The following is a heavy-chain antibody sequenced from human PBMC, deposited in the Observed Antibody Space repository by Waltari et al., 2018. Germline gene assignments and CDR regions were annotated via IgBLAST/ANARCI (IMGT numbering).Heavy chain of an antibody. V-gene: IGHV1-69*01. J-gene: IGHJ4*02. CDR3: ATDTSPPY. CDR1: GGTFGRFA. CDR2: IIPKIVAS. D-gene: IGHD2-2*01. Sequence: QVQLVQSGAEVKKPGSSVKVSCKASGGTFGRFAISWVRQAAGEGLEWMGGIIPKIVASNYAQKFQGRVTITADDSTRIAYMEVSSLSFEDTAVYFCATDTSPPYWGQGTLVIVSS.